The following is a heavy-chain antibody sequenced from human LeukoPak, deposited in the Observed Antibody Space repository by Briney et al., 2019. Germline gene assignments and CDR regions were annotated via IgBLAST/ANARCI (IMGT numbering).Heavy chain of an antibody. CDR3: GRWGEGAGMDL. J-gene: IGHJ6*01. CDR2: INAEGSET. CDR1: GFIFSSYW. D-gene: IGHD3-10*01. V-gene: IGHV3-7*01. Sequence: PGGSLRLSWEAAGFIFSSYWMGSVRQVPKKWLEWVANINAEGSETSYVDSVKGPFTISRDKAKKSLLLQMNSLRAEESAVYICGRWGEGAGMDLWGQGTPVTVSS.